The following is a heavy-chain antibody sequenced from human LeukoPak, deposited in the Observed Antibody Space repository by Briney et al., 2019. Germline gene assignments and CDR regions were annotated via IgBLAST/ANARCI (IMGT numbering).Heavy chain of an antibody. D-gene: IGHD5-12*01. CDR2: ISDTDNT. V-gene: IGHV3-23*01. CDR3: AKDDSGYDFDY. J-gene: IGHJ4*02. CDR1: GFTLSSYA. Sequence: GGSLRLSCAASGFTLSSYAMSWVRQAPGKGLEWVSAISDTDNTYHADSVKGRFTISRDSSKNTLYLQMNSLRAEDTAVYYCAKDDSGYDFDYWGQGTLVTVSS.